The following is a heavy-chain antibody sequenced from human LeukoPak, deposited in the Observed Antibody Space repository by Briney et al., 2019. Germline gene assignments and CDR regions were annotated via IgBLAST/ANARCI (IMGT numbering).Heavy chain of an antibody. CDR3: ARGGGDSSSSQDFDY. V-gene: IGHV4-34*01. CDR2: INHSGST. J-gene: IGHJ4*02. Sequence: SETLSLTCAVYGGSFSGYYWSWIRQPPGKGLEWIGEINHSGSTNYNPSLKSRVTISVDTSKNQFSLKLSSVTAADTAVYYCARGGGDSSSSQDFDYWGQGTLVTVST. CDR1: GGSFSGYY. D-gene: IGHD6-13*01.